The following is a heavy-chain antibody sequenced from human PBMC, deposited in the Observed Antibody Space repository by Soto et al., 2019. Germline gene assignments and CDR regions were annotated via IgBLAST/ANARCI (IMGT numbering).Heavy chain of an antibody. CDR2: ISGSGGST. CDR3: AKDDLRLPCSY. D-gene: IGHD2-15*01. CDR1: GVTFSSYA. V-gene: IGHV3-23*01. J-gene: IGHJ4*02. Sequence: GGSLRLSCAASGVTFSSYAMSWVRQAPGKGLEWVSAISGSGGSTYYADSVKGRFTISRDNSKNTLYLQMNSLRAEDTAVYYCAKDDLRLPCSYWGQGTLVTVSS.